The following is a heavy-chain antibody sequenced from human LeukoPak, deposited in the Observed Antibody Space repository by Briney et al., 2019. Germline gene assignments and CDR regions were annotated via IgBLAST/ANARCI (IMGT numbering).Heavy chain of an antibody. J-gene: IGHJ4*02. CDR2: ISYDGSNK. Sequence: PGGSLRLSCAASGFTFSSYAMHRVRQAPGKGLEWVAVISYDGSNKYYADSVKGRFTISRDNSKNTLYLQMNSLRAEDTAVYYCARDPNYYDSSGYWVYWGQGTLVTVSS. CDR1: GFTFSSYA. V-gene: IGHV3-30-3*01. D-gene: IGHD3-22*01. CDR3: ARDPNYYDSSGYWVY.